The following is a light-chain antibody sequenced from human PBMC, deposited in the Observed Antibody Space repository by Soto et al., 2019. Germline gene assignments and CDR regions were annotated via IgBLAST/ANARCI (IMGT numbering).Light chain of an antibody. CDR3: VVWDYRLSAWV. J-gene: IGLJ3*02. CDR2: TDD. V-gene: IGLV1-47*02. Sequence: QSVLTQPPSASGTPGQRVTICCSGSTSNIGSDYVYWFQQLPGTAPKLLIYTDDQRPSGVPDRFSGSKSGNTASLAISGLRSEDVADYCCVVWDYRLSAWVFGGGTKVTVL. CDR1: TSNIGSDY.